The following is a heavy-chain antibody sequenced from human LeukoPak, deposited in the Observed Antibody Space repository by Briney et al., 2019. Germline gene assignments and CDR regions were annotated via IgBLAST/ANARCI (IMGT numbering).Heavy chain of an antibody. CDR2: IDPNSGGT. CDR3: ARHDHTNYYGSGSYYKRKQDYYYYMDV. D-gene: IGHD3-10*01. CDR1: GYTFTGFY. V-gene: IGHV1-2*02. J-gene: IGHJ6*03. Sequence: ASVKVSCKASGYTFTGFYMHWVRQAPGQGLEWMGCIDPNSGGTNYAQKFQGRVTITRNTSISTAYMELSSLRSEDTAVYYCARHDHTNYYGSGSYYKRKQDYYYYMDVWGKGTTVTVSS.